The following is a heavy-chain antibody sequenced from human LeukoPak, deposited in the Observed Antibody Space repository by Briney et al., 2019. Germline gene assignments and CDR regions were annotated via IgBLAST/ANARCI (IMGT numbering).Heavy chain of an antibody. CDR3: ARPYYYDSRIDP. Sequence: PSETLSLTCTVSGASISSGDYYWSWIRQPPGKGLEWIAYMYYSGSTYYNPSLKSRVTMSADTSKNQLSLKLSSVTAADTAVYYCARPYYYDSRIDPWGQGILVTVSS. CDR1: GASISSGDYY. V-gene: IGHV4-30-4*01. D-gene: IGHD3-22*01. CDR2: MYYSGST. J-gene: IGHJ5*02.